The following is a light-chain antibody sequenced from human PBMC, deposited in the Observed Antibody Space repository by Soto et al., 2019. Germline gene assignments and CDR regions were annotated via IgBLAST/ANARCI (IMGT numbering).Light chain of an antibody. CDR3: GSWDSSLSAYV. Sequence: QSVLTQPPSVSAAPGQKVTISCSGSSSNIGSSDVSWYQQFPGTAPKLLIYDDNKRPSGIPDRFSGSKSGTSATLGITGFQTGDEADYYCGSWDSSLSAYVFGTGTKLTVL. CDR2: DDN. CDR1: SSNIGSSD. V-gene: IGLV1-51*01. J-gene: IGLJ1*01.